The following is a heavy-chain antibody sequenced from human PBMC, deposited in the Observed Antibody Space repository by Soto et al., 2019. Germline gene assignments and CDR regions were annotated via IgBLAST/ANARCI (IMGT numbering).Heavy chain of an antibody. CDR2: IYYSGST. CDR3: ARRPRQYCSGGSCHSDNWFDP. Sequence: SETLSLTCTVSGGSISSSSYYWGWIRQPPGKGLEWIGSIYYSGSTYYNPSLKSRVTISVDTSKNQFSLKLSSVTAADTAVYYCARRPRQYCSGGSCHSDNWFDPWGQGTLVTVSS. D-gene: IGHD2-15*01. J-gene: IGHJ5*02. V-gene: IGHV4-39*01. CDR1: GGSISSSSYY.